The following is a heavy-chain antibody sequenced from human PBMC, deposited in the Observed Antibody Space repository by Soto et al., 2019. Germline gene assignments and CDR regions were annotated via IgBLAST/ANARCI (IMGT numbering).Heavy chain of an antibody. J-gene: IGHJ4*02. D-gene: IGHD3-3*01. CDR2: IHHSGST. CDR1: GGYLDCYY. Sequence: PSDTLSQTCAVYGGYLDCYYLSWIRQSPGKGLEWIGEIHHSGSTKYNPSLKSRVSLSVDTSTKQFSLKMTSMTAADRGVYYCARGVDSWSGYLFWGQGNPVTVSA. CDR3: ARGVDSWSGYLF. V-gene: IGHV4-34*01.